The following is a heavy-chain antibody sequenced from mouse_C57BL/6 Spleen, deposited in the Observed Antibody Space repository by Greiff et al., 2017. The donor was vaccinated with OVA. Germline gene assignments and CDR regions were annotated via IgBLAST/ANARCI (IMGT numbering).Heavy chain of an antibody. CDR3: AKHDGSSLAWFAY. Sequence: QVQLQQSGPGLVQPSQSLSITCTVSGFSLTSYGVHWVRQSPGKGLEWLGVIWRGGSTDYNAAFMSRLSITKDNSKSQVFFKMNSLQADDTAIYYCAKHDGSSLAWFAYWGQGTLVTVSA. V-gene: IGHV2-5*01. CDR2: IWRGGST. J-gene: IGHJ3*01. CDR1: GFSLTSYG. D-gene: IGHD1-1*01.